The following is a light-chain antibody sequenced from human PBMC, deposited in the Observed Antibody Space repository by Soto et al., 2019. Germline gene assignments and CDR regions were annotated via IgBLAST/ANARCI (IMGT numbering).Light chain of an antibody. J-gene: IGLJ2*01. CDR3: SSYTSSNTYVV. V-gene: IGLV2-14*01. Sequence: QSALTQPASVSGSPGQSITISCSGTSSDVGGYNFVSWYQQHPGKAPQLVIYEVSDRPSGVSDRFSGSKSGNTASLTISGLQAEDEADYYCSSYTSSNTYVVSGGGTKLTVL. CDR2: EVS. CDR1: SSDVGGYNF.